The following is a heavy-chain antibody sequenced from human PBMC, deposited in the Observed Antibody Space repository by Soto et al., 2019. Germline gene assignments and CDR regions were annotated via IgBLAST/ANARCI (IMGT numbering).Heavy chain of an antibody. D-gene: IGHD3-16*01. Sequence: QVQLVQSGVEVKKPGASVKVSCKAMGYIFTNYGLSWVRQAPGEGPEWLGWISAYNGHTKYAPKDKDRVTLTTDTSATTAYLELRSLRSDDAPVYYCVRGDGGYFDQWGQGTLVLVSS. V-gene: IGHV1-18*01. J-gene: IGHJ4*02. CDR2: ISAYNGHT. CDR3: VRGDGGYFDQ. CDR1: GYIFTNYG.